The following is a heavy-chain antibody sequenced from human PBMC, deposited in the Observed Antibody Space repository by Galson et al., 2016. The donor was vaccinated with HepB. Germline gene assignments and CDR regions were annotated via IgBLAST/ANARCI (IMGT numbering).Heavy chain of an antibody. J-gene: IGHJ5*02. CDR2: IYHTGST. CDR3: ARLYIVEVPSEGFEP. V-gene: IGHV4-4*02. D-gene: IGHD2-2*01. Sequence: SETLSLTCGVSGGSINSTAWWSWVRQSPGKGLEWIGQIYHTGSTHYNPSLKSRVTISVDKSKNQFSLTLNSVTAADTAVYFCARLYIVEVPSEGFEPWGQGTLVTVSS. CDR1: GGSINSTAW.